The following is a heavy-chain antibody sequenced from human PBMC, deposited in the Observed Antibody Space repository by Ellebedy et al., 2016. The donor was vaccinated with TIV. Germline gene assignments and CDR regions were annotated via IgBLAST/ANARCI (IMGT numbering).Heavy chain of an antibody. J-gene: IGHJ4*02. V-gene: IGHV3-15*05. CDR2: TKNKGDGGAT. Sequence: GGSLRLSXAGSGFNLKDKWMSWVRQAPGKGLEWFGRTKNKGDGGATQYAAPATDKFSISRDDSKNTVYLQINSLTIEDTAVYYCTTDPRDWGQGTLVTVSS. CDR3: TTDPRD. CDR1: GFNLKDKW.